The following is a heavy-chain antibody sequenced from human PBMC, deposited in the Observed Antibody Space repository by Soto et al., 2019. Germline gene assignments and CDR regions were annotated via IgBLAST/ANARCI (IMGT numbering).Heavy chain of an antibody. V-gene: IGHV3-7*03. CDR3: ARDAPGIAAAGNPLDAFDI. D-gene: IGHD6-13*01. CDR2: IKQDGSEK. Sequence: PGGSLRLSCAASGFTFSSYWMSWVRQAPGKGLEWVANIKQDGSEKYYVDSVKGRFTISRDNAKNSLYLQMNSLRAEDTAVYYCARDAPGIAAAGNPLDAFDIWGQGTMVT. CDR1: GFTFSSYW. J-gene: IGHJ3*02.